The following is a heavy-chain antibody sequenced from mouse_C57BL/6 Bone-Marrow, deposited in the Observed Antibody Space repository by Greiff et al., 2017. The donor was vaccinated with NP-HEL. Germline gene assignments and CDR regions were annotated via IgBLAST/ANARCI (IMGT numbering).Heavy chain of an antibody. V-gene: IGHV1-4*01. CDR2: INPSSGYT. J-gene: IGHJ3*01. Sequence: QVHVKQSGAELARPGASVKMSCKASGYTFTSYTMHWVKQRPGQGLEWIGYINPSSGYTKYNQKFKDKATLTADKSSSTAYMQLSSLTSEDSAVYYCTIYYDYDAWFAYWGQGTLVTVSA. CDR1: GYTFTSYT. CDR3: TIYYDYDAWFAY. D-gene: IGHD2-4*01.